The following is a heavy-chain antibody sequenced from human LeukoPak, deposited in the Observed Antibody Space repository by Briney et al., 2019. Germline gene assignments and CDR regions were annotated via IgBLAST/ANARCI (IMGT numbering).Heavy chain of an antibody. CDR2: IYHSGST. CDR3: ARDRRGRYSSGYAFDI. CDR1: GYSISSGYY. V-gene: IGHV4-38-2*02. J-gene: IGHJ3*02. Sequence: PSETLSLTCTVSGYSISSGYYWGWIRQPPGKGLEWIGSIYHSGSTYYNPSLKSRVTISVDTSKNQFSLKLSSVTAADTAVYYCARDRRGRYSSGYAFDIWGQGTMVTVSS. D-gene: IGHD2-15*01.